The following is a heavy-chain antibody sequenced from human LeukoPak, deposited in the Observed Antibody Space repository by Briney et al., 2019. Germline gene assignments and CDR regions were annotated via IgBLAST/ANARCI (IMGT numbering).Heavy chain of an antibody. V-gene: IGHV3-11*01. J-gene: IGHJ4*02. CDR1: EFTFSDSY. Sequence: GGSLRLSCAASEFTFSDSYMSWIRQPPGKGLEWVSSISNSGGSAIYYADSVKGRFTISRDNAKNSLYLQMNSLRAEGTAVYSCARERSPAPYDYWGQETLVPVSS. CDR3: ARERSPAPYDY. CDR2: ISNSGGSAI.